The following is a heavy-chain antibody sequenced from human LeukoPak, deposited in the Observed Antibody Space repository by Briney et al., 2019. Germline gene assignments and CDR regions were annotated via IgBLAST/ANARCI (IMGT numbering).Heavy chain of an antibody. D-gene: IGHD5-12*01. J-gene: IGHJ4*02. CDR2: IKQDGSEK. CDR1: GFTFNNYA. Sequence: GGSLRLSCAASGFTFNNYAMHWVRQAPGKGLEWVANIKQDGSEKHYVDSVKGRFTISRDNAKNSLYLQMSSLRAEDTAVYHCVTDVSGSLGDWGQGTLVTVSS. V-gene: IGHV3-7*05. CDR3: VTDVSGSLGD.